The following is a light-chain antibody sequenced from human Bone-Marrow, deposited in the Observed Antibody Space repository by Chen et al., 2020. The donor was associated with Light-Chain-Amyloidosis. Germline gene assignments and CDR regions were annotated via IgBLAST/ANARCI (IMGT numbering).Light chain of an antibody. Sequence: NFMLTQPHSVSESPGKTVIISCTRSSGSIATNYVQWYQQRPGSSPTTVIYEDDQRPSGVPDRFSGSIDGSSNSASLTISGLKTEDEADYCCQSYQGSSQGVFGGGTKLTVL. CDR2: EDD. CDR3: QSYQGSSQGV. J-gene: IGLJ3*02. V-gene: IGLV6-57*01. CDR1: SGSIATNY.